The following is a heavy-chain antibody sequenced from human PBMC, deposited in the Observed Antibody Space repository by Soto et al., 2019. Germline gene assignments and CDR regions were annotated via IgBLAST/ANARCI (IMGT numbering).Heavy chain of an antibody. CDR1: GFTFSSYG. Sequence: QVQLVESGGGVVQPGRSLRLSCAASGFTFSSYGMHWVRQAPGKGLEWVAVIWYDGSNKYYADSVKGRFTISRDNSKNTLYLQMNSLRAEDTAVYYCSRDRFKSWNYFDYWGQGTLGTVSS. J-gene: IGHJ4*02. V-gene: IGHV3-33*01. D-gene: IGHD1-1*01. CDR3: SRDRFKSWNYFDY. CDR2: IWYDGSNK.